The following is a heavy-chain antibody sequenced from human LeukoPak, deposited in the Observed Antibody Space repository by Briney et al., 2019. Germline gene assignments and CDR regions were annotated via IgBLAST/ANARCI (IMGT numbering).Heavy chain of an antibody. CDR2: LYYSGRT. D-gene: IGHD1-26*01. V-gene: IGHV4-39*01. J-gene: IGHJ4*02. CDR1: GVSISSSNYY. Sequence: SETLSLTCTVSGVSISSSNYYWGWIRQPPGEGLEWVGSLYYSGRTYYNPSLKSRVTISVDTSKNQFSLKLTSVTAADTAVYYCARHGYSGSYYDYWGQGTLVTVSS. CDR3: ARHGYSGSYYDY.